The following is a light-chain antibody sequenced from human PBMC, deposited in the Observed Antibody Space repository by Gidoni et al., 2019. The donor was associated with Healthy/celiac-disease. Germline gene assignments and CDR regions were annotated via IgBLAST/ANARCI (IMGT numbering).Light chain of an antibody. Sequence: IVLTPSPGTLSLAPGERATLSCRASQSVSSSYLAWYQPKPGQAPRLLIYGASSTATGIPDRFSCSGSGTDLTLAISRLEPEDFAVYYCQQYGSSPYTFGQGTKVEIK. J-gene: IGKJ2*01. CDR2: GAS. V-gene: IGKV3-20*01. CDR3: QQYGSSPYT. CDR1: QSVSSSY.